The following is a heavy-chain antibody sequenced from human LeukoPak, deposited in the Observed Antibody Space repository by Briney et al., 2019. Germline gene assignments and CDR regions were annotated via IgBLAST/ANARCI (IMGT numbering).Heavy chain of an antibody. CDR1: GGSISSYY. CDR3: ARIGGSSDFFDY. CDR2: IYYSGST. Sequence: SETLSLTCTVSGGSISSYYWSWIRQPPGKGLEWIGYIYYSGSTNYNPSLKSRVTISVDTSKNQVSLKLSSVTAADTVVYYCARIGGSSDFFDYWGQGTLVTVSS. D-gene: IGHD1-26*01. J-gene: IGHJ4*02. V-gene: IGHV4-59*01.